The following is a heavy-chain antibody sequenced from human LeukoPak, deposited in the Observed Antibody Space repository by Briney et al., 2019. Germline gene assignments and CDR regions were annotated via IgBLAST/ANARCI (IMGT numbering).Heavy chain of an antibody. Sequence: GASVKVSCKASGYTFTGYYMHWVRQAPGQGLEWMGWISAYNGNTNYAQKLQGRVTMTTDTSTSTAYMELRSLRSDDTAVYYCARVTSYSTSVGVNDAFDIWGQGTMVTVSS. CDR2: ISAYNGNT. D-gene: IGHD6-6*01. J-gene: IGHJ3*02. V-gene: IGHV1-18*04. CDR1: GYTFTGYY. CDR3: ARVTSYSTSVGVNDAFDI.